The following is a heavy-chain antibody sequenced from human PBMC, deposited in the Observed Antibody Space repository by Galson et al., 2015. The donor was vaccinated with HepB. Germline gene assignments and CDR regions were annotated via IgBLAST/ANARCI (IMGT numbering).Heavy chain of an antibody. D-gene: IGHD3-16*01. V-gene: IGHV4-31*03. J-gene: IGHJ5*02. CDR1: GGSISSGGYY. CDR3: ARAHPLYRWFDP. CDR2: IFYSGRT. Sequence: TLSLTCTVSGGSISSGGYYWSWIRQHPGKGLEWIGYIFYSGRTYYNPSLKRRITISLDTSQNQSSLKVISVTAADTAIYFCARAHPLYRWFDPWGQGTLVTVSS.